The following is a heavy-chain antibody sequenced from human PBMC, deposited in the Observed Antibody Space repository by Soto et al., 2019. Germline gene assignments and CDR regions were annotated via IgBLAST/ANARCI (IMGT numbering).Heavy chain of an antibody. CDR2: IIPIFGTA. Sequence: QVQLVQSGAEVKKPGSSVKVSCKASGGTFSSYAISWVRQSTVQGLECMGGIIPIFGTANYAQKFQGRVTITADESTSTAYRELSSLRSEDTAVYYCARDRAGIAAACTGFDYWGQGTLVTVSA. J-gene: IGHJ4*02. V-gene: IGHV1-69*01. D-gene: IGHD6-13*01. CDR1: GGTFSSYA. CDR3: ARDRAGIAAACTGFDY.